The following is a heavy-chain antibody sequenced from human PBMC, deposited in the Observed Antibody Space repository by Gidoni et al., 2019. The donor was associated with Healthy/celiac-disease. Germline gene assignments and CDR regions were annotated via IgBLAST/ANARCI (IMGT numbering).Heavy chain of an antibody. Sequence: EVQLVESGGGLVQPGGSLRLSCAASGFTFSRYWMSWVRQAPGKGLEWVANIKQDGSEKYYVDSVKGRFTISRDNAKNSLYLQMNSLRAEDTAVYYCARELYYYGSGTSFDYWGQGTLVTVSS. D-gene: IGHD3-10*01. V-gene: IGHV3-7*03. CDR3: ARELYYYGSGTSFDY. CDR1: GFTFSRYW. CDR2: IKQDGSEK. J-gene: IGHJ4*02.